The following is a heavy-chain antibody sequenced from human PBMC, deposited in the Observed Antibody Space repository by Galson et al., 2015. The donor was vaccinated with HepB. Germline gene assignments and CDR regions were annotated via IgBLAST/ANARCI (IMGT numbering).Heavy chain of an antibody. V-gene: IGHV1-3*01. CDR1: GYTFTSYA. J-gene: IGHJ3*02. Sequence: SVKVSCKASGYTFTSYAMHWVRQAPGQRLEWMGWINAGNGNTKYSQKFQGRVTITRDTSASTAYMELSSLRSEDTAVYYCARGGPFWSGFLDAFDIWGQGTMVTVSS. CDR3: ARGGPFWSGFLDAFDI. D-gene: IGHD3-3*01. CDR2: INAGNGNT.